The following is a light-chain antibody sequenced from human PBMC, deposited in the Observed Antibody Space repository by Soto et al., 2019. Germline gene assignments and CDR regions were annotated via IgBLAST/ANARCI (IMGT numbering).Light chain of an antibody. V-gene: IGKV3-20*01. CDR2: GAS. J-gene: IGKJ1*01. CDR3: QYYGNSPLT. Sequence: EIVLTQFPATLSLSPGGRATLSCSASQSVSRRLAWYQHRPGQSPRLLISGASMRASGVPVRFSGSGSGTDFTLTISRLEPEDFAVYYCQYYGNSPLTFGQGTKVDIK. CDR1: QSVSRR.